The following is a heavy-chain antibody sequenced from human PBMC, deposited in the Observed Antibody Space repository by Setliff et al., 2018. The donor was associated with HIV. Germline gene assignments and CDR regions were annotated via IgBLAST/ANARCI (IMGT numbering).Heavy chain of an antibody. J-gene: IGHJ6*02. Sequence: GASVKVSCKASGYIFTSYYMHWLRQVPGQGLEWMGIVDPSGGSTHYAQKFEGRVTMTRDTSTSTFHMELSSLTSDDRAIYYCARDGRAVTSLLVVVSLKNGMDVWGQGTTVT. CDR2: VDPSGGST. CDR3: ARDGRAVTSLLVVVSLKNGMDV. D-gene: IGHD2-15*01. CDR1: GYIFTSYY. V-gene: IGHV1-46*01.